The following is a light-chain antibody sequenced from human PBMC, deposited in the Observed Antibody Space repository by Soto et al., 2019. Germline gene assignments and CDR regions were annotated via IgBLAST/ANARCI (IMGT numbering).Light chain of an antibody. CDR2: GNT. J-gene: IGLJ1*01. CDR3: QAYDSSLSGFYV. CDR1: SSNIGAGYD. Sequence: SVLRQPPSVSGAPGQRVTISCTGSSSNIGAGYDVHWYQHLPGTAPKLLIYGNTNRPSGVPDRFSGSKSGTSASLAITGLQAEDEADYYCQAYDSSLSGFYVFGTGTKVTVL. V-gene: IGLV1-40*01.